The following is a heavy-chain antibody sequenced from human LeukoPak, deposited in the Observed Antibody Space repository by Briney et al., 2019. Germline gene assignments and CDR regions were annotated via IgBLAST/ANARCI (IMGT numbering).Heavy chain of an antibody. V-gene: IGHV5-51*01. CDR2: IYPGDSDT. CDR1: EYSFTSYW. CDR3: ARVVCDRSTSCSYFDP. Sequence: GESLKISCKGSEYSFTSYWIGWVRQMPGKGLEWMGIIYPGDSDTRYSPSFQGQVTISADKSISTAYLQWSSLTASETVMYYCARVVCDRSTSCSYFDPWGQGTLVTVSS. D-gene: IGHD2-2*01. J-gene: IGHJ5*02.